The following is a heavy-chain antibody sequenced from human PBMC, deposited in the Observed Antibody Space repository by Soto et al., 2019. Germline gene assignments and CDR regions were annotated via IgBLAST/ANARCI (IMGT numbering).Heavy chain of an antibody. CDR1: GLTVSHNY. D-gene: IGHD3-16*01. CDR2: LYTDGTT. J-gene: IGHJ6*02. V-gene: IGHV3-53*01. Sequence: EVQLVESGGGLIQPGGSLRLSCVASGLTVSHNYMAWVRQAPEMGLEWVSILYTDGTTYYADSVKGRFTISRDSSKNTLFLQMDSLRAEDTAVYYCVRPRPSGENYGMDVWCQGTTVTVSS. CDR3: VRPRPSGENYGMDV.